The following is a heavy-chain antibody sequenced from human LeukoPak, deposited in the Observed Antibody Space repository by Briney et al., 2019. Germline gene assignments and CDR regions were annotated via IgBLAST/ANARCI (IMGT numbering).Heavy chain of an antibody. J-gene: IGHJ4*02. D-gene: IGHD2-21*02. CDR2: INPNSGGT. CDR1: GYTFTCYY. CDR3: ATLPHIVVVTAIQGFFDY. V-gene: IGHV1-2*02. Sequence: GASVKASCKASGYTFTCYYMHWVRQAPGQGLEWMGSINPNSGGTNYAQKFQGRVTMTRDTSISTAYMELSRLRSDDTAVYYCATLPHIVVVTAIQGFFDYWGQGTLVTVSS.